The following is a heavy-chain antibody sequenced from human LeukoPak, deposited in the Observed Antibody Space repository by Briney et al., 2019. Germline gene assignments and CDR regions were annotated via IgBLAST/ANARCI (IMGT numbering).Heavy chain of an antibody. CDR2: FDPEDGET. D-gene: IGHD3-22*01. J-gene: IGHJ4*02. V-gene: IGHV1-24*01. CDR1: GYTLTELS. CDR3: ARVGVEVVFNKFVIDY. Sequence: ASVKVSCKVSGYTLTELSMHWVRQAPGKGLEWMGGFDPEDGETIYAQKFQGRVTMTEDTSTDTAYMELSSLRSEDTAVYYCARVGVEVVFNKFVIDYWGQGTLVTVSS.